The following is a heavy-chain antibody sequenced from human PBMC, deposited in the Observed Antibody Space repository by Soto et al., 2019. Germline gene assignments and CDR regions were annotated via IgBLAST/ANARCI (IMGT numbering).Heavy chain of an antibody. CDR1: GYTFTSYD. D-gene: IGHD3-10*01. CDR2: MNPNSGNT. V-gene: IGHV1-8*01. J-gene: IGHJ6*02. CDR3: ARVVLATMVRRVIIVAPRFHSMDV. Sequence: ASVKVSCKASGYTFTSYDINWVRQATGQGLEWMGWMNPNSGNTGYAQKFQGRVTMTRNTSISTAYMELSSLRYEDTAVYYCARVVLATMVRRVIIVAPRFHSMDVWGQGTRVTVSS.